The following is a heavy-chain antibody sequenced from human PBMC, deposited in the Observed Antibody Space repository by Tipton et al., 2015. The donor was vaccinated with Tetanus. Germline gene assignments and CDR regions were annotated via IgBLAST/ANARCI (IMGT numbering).Heavy chain of an antibody. V-gene: IGHV3-23*01. CDR3: AKDPASRGWFDP. CDR1: GFTFRRYS. CDR2: ISVRGSHT. J-gene: IGHJ5*02. Sequence: SLRLSCVASGFTFRRYSMSWVRQAPAKGLEWVSGISVRGSHTYYADPVKGRFSISRDNSKNTVYLQMNSLRDEDTAVYYCAKDPASRGWFDPWGQGTLVSVSS.